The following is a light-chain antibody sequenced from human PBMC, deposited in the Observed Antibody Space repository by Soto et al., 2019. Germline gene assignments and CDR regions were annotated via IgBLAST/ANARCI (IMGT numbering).Light chain of an antibody. CDR2: EVS. J-gene: IGLJ1*01. CDR3: SSYAGSNNFV. Sequence: QSAMTQPPCAAGASGQSVTVSCTETSSDVGGYNYVSWYQQHPGKAPKLMIYEVSKRPSGVPDRFSGSKSGNTASLTVSGLQAEDEADYYCSSYAGSNNFVFGTGTKVTVL. CDR1: SSDVGGYNY. V-gene: IGLV2-8*01.